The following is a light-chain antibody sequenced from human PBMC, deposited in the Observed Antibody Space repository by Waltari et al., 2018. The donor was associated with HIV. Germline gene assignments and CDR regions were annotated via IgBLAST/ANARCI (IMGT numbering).Light chain of an antibody. Sequence: QSALTQPPFVPGQPGQTVLIYRFRSTSDHISDERVPWYQQAPGTAPRLVIYAVDNRPSGVPDRFSGFKFADTASLTIYGLQPEDEAYYYCASYRTNDTHYAFGSGTEVTVL. CDR3: ASYRTNDTHYA. V-gene: IGLV2-18*02. J-gene: IGLJ1*01. CDR1: TSDHISDER. CDR2: AVD.